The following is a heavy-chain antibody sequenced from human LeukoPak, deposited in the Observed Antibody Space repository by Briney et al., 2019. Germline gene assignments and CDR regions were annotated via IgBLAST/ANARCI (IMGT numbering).Heavy chain of an antibody. J-gene: IGHJ3*02. Sequence: GGSLRLSCAASGFTFSSYSMNWVRQAPGKGLEWVSSISSGSSYISYADSVKGRFTISRDSAKNSLYLQMNSLRAEDTAVYYCASQQLVDAFDIWGQGTMVTVSS. CDR2: ISSGSSYI. V-gene: IGHV3-21*01. CDR1: GFTFSSYS. CDR3: ASQQLVDAFDI. D-gene: IGHD6-13*01.